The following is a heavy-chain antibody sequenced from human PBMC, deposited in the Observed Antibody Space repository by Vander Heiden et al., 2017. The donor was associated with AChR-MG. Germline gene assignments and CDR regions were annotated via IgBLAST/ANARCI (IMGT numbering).Heavy chain of an antibody. CDR1: GFTFSSYA. V-gene: IGHV3-23*01. D-gene: IGHD1-7*01. CDR2: ISGSGGST. CDR3: ARSITGTTGGNFDYYYMDV. J-gene: IGHJ6*03. Sequence: EVQLLESGGGLVQPGGSLRLSCAASGFTFSSYAIGWVRQAPGRGLEWVAAISGSGGSTYYADSVKGRFTISRDNSKNTLYLQMNSLRAEDTAVYYCARSITGTTGGNFDYYYMDVWGKGTTVTVSS.